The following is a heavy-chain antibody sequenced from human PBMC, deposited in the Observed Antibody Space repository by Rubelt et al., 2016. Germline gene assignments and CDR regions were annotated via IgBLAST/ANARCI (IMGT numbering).Heavy chain of an antibody. Sequence: QVQLVQSGAEVKKPGASVKVSCKASGYTFTSYDINWVRQATGQGLEWMGWMNPNNGKPSCAQKCQGRVTRTRETSRRKAYMELSSLRSEDTAVYYWARGVGWFDPWGQGTLVTVSS. CDR3: ARGVGWFDP. V-gene: IGHV1-8*01. D-gene: IGHD3-16*01. CDR2: MNPNNGKP. J-gene: IGHJ5*02. CDR1: GYTFTSYD.